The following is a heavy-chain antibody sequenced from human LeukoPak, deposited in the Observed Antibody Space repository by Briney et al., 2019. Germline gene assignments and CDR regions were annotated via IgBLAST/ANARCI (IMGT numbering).Heavy chain of an antibody. J-gene: IGHJ4*02. CDR2: ISYDGSNK. CDR3: AKDHSRSSWWLDWRGVGSTFDY. CDR1: GFTFSSYG. Sequence: QPGRSLRLSCAASGFTFSSYGMHWVRQAPGKGLEWVAVISYDGSNKYYADSVKGRFTISRDNSKNTLYLQMNSLRAEDTAVYYCAKDHSRSSWWLDWRGVGSTFDYWGQGTLVTVSS. V-gene: IGHV3-30*18. D-gene: IGHD6-13*01.